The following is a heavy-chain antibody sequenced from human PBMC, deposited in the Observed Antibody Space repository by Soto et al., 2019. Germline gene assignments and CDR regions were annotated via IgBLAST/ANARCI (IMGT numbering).Heavy chain of an antibody. CDR3: ARGPEYYYDSSGYYRY. V-gene: IGHV1-8*01. D-gene: IGHD3-22*01. CDR2: MNPNSGNT. CDR1: GYTFTIYD. J-gene: IGHJ4*02. Sequence: ASVKVSCKASGYTFTIYDINCVLQSTLQGLEWMGWMNPNSGNTGYAQKFQGRVTMTRNTSISTAYMELSSLRSEDTAVYYCARGPEYYYDSSGYYRYWGQGTLVTVSS.